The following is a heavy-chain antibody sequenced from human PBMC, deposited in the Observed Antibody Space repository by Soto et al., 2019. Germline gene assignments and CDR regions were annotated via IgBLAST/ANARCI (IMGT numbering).Heavy chain of an antibody. CDR2: ISGGGDSA. J-gene: IGHJ6*02. CDR3: AKAGGSNWDYGMDV. V-gene: IGHV3-23*01. D-gene: IGHD1-1*01. Sequence: EVQLLESGGGLVQPGGSLRLSCAASGFTFSRHAMSWVRQAPGKGLEWVSAISGGGDSAYHADSVKGRFTISRDNSKNTLFLQMNSLRAEDTALYYCAKAGGSNWDYGMDVWGQGTTVTVSS. CDR1: GFTFSRHA.